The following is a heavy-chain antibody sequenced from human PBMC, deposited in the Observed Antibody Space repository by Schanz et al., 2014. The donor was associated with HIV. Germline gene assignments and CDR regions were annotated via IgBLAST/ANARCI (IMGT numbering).Heavy chain of an antibody. CDR1: GFTFRSYG. CDR3: ARRGNQSPTKGGCFDH. CDR2: IWYDGSSK. V-gene: IGHV3-33*01. D-gene: IGHD1-26*01. J-gene: IGHJ4*02. Sequence: QVQLVESGGGVVQPGRSLRLSCAASGFTFRSYGMHWVRQAPGKGLEWVTVIWYDGSSKYYADSVKGRFTISRDSSKNTLYLQMSSLRADDTAVYFCARRGNQSPTKGGCFDHWGQGTLVTVSS.